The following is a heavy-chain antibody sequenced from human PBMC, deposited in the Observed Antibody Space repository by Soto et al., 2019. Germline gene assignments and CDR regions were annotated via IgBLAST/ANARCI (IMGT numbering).Heavy chain of an antibody. D-gene: IGHD3-16*01. CDR2: IIPSFEKV. J-gene: IGHJ6*02. CDR3: ARDWGVPPAADRYYYAMDV. Sequence: QVLLVQSGAEVKKAGSSVNVSCKASGGTFSNYAISWVRQAPGQGLEWMGGIIPSFEKVNYAQKFQGRVTITADEATSTAYMELSSLRSDDTAVYYGARDWGVPPAADRYYYAMDVWGQGTTVTVSS. CDR1: GGTFSNYA. V-gene: IGHV1-69*01.